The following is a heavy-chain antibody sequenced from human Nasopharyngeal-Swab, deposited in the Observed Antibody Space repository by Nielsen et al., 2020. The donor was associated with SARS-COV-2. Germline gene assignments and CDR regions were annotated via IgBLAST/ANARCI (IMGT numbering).Heavy chain of an antibody. J-gene: IGHJ6*02. V-gene: IGHV1-46*01. CDR1: GYTFTSYY. CDR3: ARVLPFRITGTSGMDV. Sequence: ASVKVSSKAYGYTFTSYYLHWVRQAPGQGLEWMGIINPTDGSTSYAQKFEGRVTMTRVTSTSTVYMELNSLRSEDTAVYYCARVLPFRITGTSGMDVWGQGTTVTVSS. D-gene: IGHD1-7*01. CDR2: INPTDGST.